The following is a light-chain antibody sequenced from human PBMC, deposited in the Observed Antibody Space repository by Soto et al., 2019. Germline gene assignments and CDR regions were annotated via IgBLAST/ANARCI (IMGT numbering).Light chain of an antibody. CDR2: DAS. V-gene: IGKV3-15*01. J-gene: IGKJ2*01. CDR1: QTIDNT. CDR3: QHYNYWPYT. Sequence: IVMTQSAATLSLSPGERATVPRSPSQTIDNTLAWYQRKPGQAPRLLIYDASTRATGVPARFSGSGSGTDFTLTISSLQSEDFAVYYCQHYNYWPYTFGQGTKVDIK.